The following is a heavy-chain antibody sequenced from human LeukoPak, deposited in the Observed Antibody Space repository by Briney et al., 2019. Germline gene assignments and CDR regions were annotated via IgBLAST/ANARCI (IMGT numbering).Heavy chain of an antibody. J-gene: IGHJ4*02. V-gene: IGHV1-69*02. Sequence: SVKVSCKASGGTFSSYTISWVRQAPGQGLEWMGRIIPILGIANYVQKFQGRVTITADKSTSTAYMELSSLRSEDTAVYYCARAGLYSGSYFDYWGQGTLVTVSS. CDR2: IIPILGIA. CDR3: ARAGLYSGSYFDY. CDR1: GGTFSSYT. D-gene: IGHD1-26*01.